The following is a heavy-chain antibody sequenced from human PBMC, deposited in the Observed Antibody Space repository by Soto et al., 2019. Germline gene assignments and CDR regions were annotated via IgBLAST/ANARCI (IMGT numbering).Heavy chain of an antibody. Sequence: SEILSCTCYVLTGSFSGDYWSWIRQPPGKGLEWIAEITHSGSSNYNPSLKSRVTMSLDRSKNRFSLKLTSVTAADTAVYYCARGLEYFQHWGQGTLVTVSS. V-gene: IGHV4-34*01. J-gene: IGHJ1*01. CDR1: TGSFSGDY. CDR3: ARGLEYFQH. CDR2: ITHSGSS.